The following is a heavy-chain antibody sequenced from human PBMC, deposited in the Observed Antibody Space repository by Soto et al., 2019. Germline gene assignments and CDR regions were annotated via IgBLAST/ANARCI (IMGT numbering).Heavy chain of an antibody. Sequence: PGGSLRLSCAGSGFAFSGSTIHWVRQASGKGLEWVGRIRSKANSYATAYAASVKGRFIISRDDPKTTAYLQMSSLKIEDTAVYYCSKFKYSTSVRYLQHWGQGTPVTVSS. J-gene: IGHJ1*01. CDR1: GFAFSGST. CDR2: IRSKANSYAT. D-gene: IGHD6-6*01. V-gene: IGHV3-73*01. CDR3: SKFKYSTSVRYLQH.